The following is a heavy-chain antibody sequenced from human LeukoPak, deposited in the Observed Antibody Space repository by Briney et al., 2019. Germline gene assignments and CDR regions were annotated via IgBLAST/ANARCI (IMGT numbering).Heavy chain of an antibody. Sequence: SETLSLTCTVSGGSISSYYWSWIRQPAGKGLEWIGRIYTSGSTNYNPSLKSRVTMSVDTSKNQFSLKLSSVTAADTAVYYCGGVYYYDSSGYAPHPWGQGTLVTVSS. J-gene: IGHJ5*02. CDR3: GGVYYYDSSGYAPHP. D-gene: IGHD3-22*01. CDR1: GGSISSYY. V-gene: IGHV4-4*07. CDR2: IYTSGST.